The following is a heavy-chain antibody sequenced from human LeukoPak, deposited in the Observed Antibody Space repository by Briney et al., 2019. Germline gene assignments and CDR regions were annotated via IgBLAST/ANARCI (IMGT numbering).Heavy chain of an antibody. CDR3: AKDPPAAAGTFDY. CDR1: GFTFSSYA. Sequence: GGSLRLSCAASGFTFSSYAMSWVRQAPGKEPEWVSGISGSGGSTYYADSVKGRFTISRDNSKNTLYLQMNSLRAEDTAVYYCAKDPPAAAGTFDYWGQGTLVTVSS. J-gene: IGHJ4*02. V-gene: IGHV3-23*01. D-gene: IGHD6-13*01. CDR2: ISGSGGST.